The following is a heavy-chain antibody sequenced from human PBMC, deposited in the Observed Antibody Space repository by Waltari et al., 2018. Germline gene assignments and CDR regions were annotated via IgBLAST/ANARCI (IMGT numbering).Heavy chain of an antibody. CDR1: GFTFRSYE. D-gene: IGHD3-10*01. CDR3: AAPGSTMVRGANYYYYYGMDV. Sequence: EVQLVESGGGLVQPGGSLRLSCAASGFTFRSYEMNWVRQAPGTGLEWVSYIRSSGSTIYYADSVKGRFTSSRDNAKNSLYLQMNSLRAEDTAVYYCAAPGSTMVRGANYYYYYGMDVWGQGTTVTVSS. V-gene: IGHV3-48*03. CDR2: IRSSGSTI. J-gene: IGHJ6*02.